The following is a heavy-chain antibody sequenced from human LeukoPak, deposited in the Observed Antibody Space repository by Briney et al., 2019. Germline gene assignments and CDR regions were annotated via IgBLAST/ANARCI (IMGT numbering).Heavy chain of an antibody. CDR1: GGSISSYY. V-gene: IGHV4-59*01. CDR2: IYYSGST. D-gene: IGHD5-18*01. J-gene: IGHJ3*02. Sequence: SETLSLTCTVFGGSISSYYWSWIRQPPGKGLEWIGFIYYSGSTNYNPSLESRVTISVGTSKNQFSLKLSSVTAADTAVYYCASGRGLYSFYAFNIWGQGTMVTVSS. CDR3: ASGRGLYSFYAFNI.